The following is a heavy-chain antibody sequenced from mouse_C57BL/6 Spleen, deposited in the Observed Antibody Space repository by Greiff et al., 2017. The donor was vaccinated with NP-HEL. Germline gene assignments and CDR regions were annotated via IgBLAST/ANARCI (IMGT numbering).Heavy chain of an antibody. J-gene: IGHJ2*01. CDR3: ARVYDYSYYFDY. CDR2: IYWDDDK. Sequence: VTLKVCGPGILQSSQTLSLTCSFSGFSLSTSGMGVSWIRQPSGKGLEWLAHIYWDDDKRYNPSLKSRLTISKDTSRNQVFLKITSVDTADTATYYCARVYDYSYYFDYWGQGTTLTVSS. V-gene: IGHV8-12*01. D-gene: IGHD2-4*01. CDR1: GFSLSTSGMG.